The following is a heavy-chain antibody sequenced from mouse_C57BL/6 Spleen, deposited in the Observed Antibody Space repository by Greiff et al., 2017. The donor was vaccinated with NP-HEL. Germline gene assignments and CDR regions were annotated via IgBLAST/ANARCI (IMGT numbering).Heavy chain of an antibody. D-gene: IGHD1-1*01. V-gene: IGHV3-6*01. CDR2: ISYDGSN. Sequence: VQLKESGPGLVKPSQSLSLTCSVTGYSITSGYYWNWIRQFPGNKLEWMGYISYDGSNNYNPSLKNRISITRDTSKNQFFLKLNSVTTEDTATYYCAREGYYGSSSYYFDYWGQGTTLTVSS. CDR3: AREGYYGSSSYYFDY. CDR1: GYSITSGYY. J-gene: IGHJ2*01.